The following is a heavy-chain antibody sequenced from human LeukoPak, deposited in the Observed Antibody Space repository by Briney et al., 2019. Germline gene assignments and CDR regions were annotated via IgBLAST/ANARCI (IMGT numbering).Heavy chain of an antibody. CDR2: INHSGST. V-gene: IGHV4-34*01. Sequence: SETLSLTCAVYGGSFSGYYWSWIRQPPGKGLEWIGEINHSGSTNYNPSLKSRVTISLDTSKKQFSLKLSSVTAADTAVYYCARTRKQWLDYYFDYWGQGTLVTVSS. CDR3: ARTRKQWLDYYFDY. J-gene: IGHJ4*02. D-gene: IGHD6-19*01. CDR1: GGSFSGYY.